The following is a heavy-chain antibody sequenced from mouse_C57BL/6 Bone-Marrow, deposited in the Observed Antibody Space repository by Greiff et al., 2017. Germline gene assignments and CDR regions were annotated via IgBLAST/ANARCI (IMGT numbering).Heavy chain of an antibody. CDR3: ARDPDYSYAMDY. V-gene: IGHV1-81*01. J-gene: IGHJ4*01. CDR1: GYTFTSYG. D-gene: IGHD2-4*01. CDR2: IYPRSGNT. Sequence: VKLVESGAELARPGASVKLSCKASGYTFTSYGISWVKQRTGQGLEWIGEIYPRSGNTYYNEKFKGKATLTADKSSSTAYMELRSLTSEDSAVYFCARDPDYSYAMDYWGQGTSVTVSS.